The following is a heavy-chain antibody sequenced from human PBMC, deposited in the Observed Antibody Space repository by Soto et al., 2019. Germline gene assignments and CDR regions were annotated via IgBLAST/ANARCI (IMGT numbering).Heavy chain of an antibody. Sequence: PSETLSLTCTVSGDSVTNYFWSWMRQPPGKGLEWIGHMYHGGRTNYSPSLKSRGTMSLDSSKNQFSLNLSSVTAADTAVYFCARDPGYCTNGVCPIFDFWGQGVLVTVSS. V-gene: IGHV4-59*02. CDR1: GDSVTNYF. J-gene: IGHJ4*02. CDR2: MYHGGRT. D-gene: IGHD2-8*01. CDR3: ARDPGYCTNGVCPIFDF.